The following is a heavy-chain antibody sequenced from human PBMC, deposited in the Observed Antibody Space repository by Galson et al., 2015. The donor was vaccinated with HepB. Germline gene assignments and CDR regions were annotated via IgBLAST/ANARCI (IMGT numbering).Heavy chain of an antibody. CDR1: GYTLNNYN. J-gene: IGHJ4*02. V-gene: IGHV1-18*04. CDR3: AGGVAGLNFDY. Sequence: SVKVSCQASGYTLNNYNITWVRQAPGQGPEWMGWISGKNGHTNFTPTYQGRLTMTTPTSTATAYLELRSLRSDDTALYYCAGGVAGLNFDYWGQGTLVTVSS. CDR2: ISGKNGHT. D-gene: IGHD6-19*01.